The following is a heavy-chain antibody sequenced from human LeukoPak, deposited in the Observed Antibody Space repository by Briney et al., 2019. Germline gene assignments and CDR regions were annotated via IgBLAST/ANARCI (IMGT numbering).Heavy chain of an antibody. V-gene: IGHV3-30*18. Sequence: GRSLRLSRAASGFTFSNYGMHWVRQAPGKGLEWVAVISYDGSNKYYADSVKGRFTISRDNSKNTLYLQMNSLRAEDTAVYYCANNAIEYQLLYVDYWGQGTLVTVSS. J-gene: IGHJ4*02. CDR2: ISYDGSNK. CDR1: GFTFSNYG. CDR3: ANNAIEYQLLYVDY. D-gene: IGHD2-2*01.